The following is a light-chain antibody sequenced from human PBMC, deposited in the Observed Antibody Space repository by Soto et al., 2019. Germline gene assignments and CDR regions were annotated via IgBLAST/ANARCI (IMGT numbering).Light chain of an antibody. J-gene: IGKJ2*01. V-gene: IGKV1-5*01. CDR2: DAS. Sequence: DIQMTQSPSTLSASVGDRVTITCRASQSISDWLAWYQHKPGKAPNLLIYDASTLQIGVPSRFSGSGSGTEFTLTISSLQPDDFATYYCQEYKSATFGQGTKLEIE. CDR3: QEYKSAT. CDR1: QSISDW.